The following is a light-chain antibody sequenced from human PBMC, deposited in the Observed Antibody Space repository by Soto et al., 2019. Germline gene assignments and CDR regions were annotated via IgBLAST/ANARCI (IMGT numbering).Light chain of an antibody. V-gene: IGKV3-20*01. CDR1: QSVSSSY. J-gene: IGKJ1*01. CDR3: QQDGSSPQT. Sequence: EIVLTQSPGTLSLSPGERATLSCRASQSVSSSYLAWYQQKPGQAPRLLIYGASSRATGIPDRFSGSGSGTDFTLTISRLEPEDFAVYYCQQDGSSPQTFGQGPKVEIK. CDR2: GAS.